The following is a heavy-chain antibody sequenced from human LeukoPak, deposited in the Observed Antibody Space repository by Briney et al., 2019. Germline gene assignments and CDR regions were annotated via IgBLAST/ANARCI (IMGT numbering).Heavy chain of an antibody. CDR1: GFTFSTYG. CDR3: AKVAPIAARPWDWFDP. V-gene: IGHV3-23*01. D-gene: IGHD6-6*01. J-gene: IGHJ5*02. Sequence: QAGGSLRLSCAASGFTFSTYGMSWIRQAPGKGLEWVLGISGSGVSTDYADSVKGRFTISRDNSKNTLYLQMNSLRAEDTAVYYCAKVAPIAARPWDWFDPWGQGTLVTVSS. CDR2: ISGSGVST.